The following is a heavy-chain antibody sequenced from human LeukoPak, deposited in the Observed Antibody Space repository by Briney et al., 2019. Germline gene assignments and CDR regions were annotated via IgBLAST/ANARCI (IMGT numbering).Heavy chain of an antibody. V-gene: IGHV1-69*04. CDR1: GGTFSSYA. D-gene: IGHD3-22*01. J-gene: IGHJ4*02. Sequence: ASVKVSCKASGGTFSSYAISWVRQAPGQGLEWMGRIIPILGIANYAQKFQGRVTITADKSTSTAYMELSSLRSEDPAVYYCARAGGGYYDSSGYFGESDYWGQGTLVTVSS. CDR3: ARAGGGYYDSSGYFGESDY. CDR2: IIPILGIA.